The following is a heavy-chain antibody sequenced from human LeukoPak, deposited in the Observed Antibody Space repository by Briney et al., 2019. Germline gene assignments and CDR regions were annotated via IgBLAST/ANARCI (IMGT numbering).Heavy chain of an antibody. CDR3: AREAVTTRGLPFDP. V-gene: IGHV1-69*13. D-gene: IGHD4-17*01. Sequence: ASVKVSCKASGGTFSSYAISWVRQAPGQGLEWMGGIIPILGTANYAQKFQGRVTITADESTSTAYMELSSLRSEDTAVCYCAREAVTTRGLPFDPWGQGTLVTVSS. CDR2: IIPILGTA. CDR1: GGTFSSYA. J-gene: IGHJ5*02.